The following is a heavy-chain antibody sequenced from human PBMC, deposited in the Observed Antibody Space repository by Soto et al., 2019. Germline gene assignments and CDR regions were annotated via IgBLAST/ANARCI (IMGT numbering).Heavy chain of an antibody. CDR1: GYTVTSYG. CDR3: AATIQEDIVVVPAAMSTHNWFDP. V-gene: IGHV1-18*04. Sequence: ASVKVSGKASGYTVTSYGISWVRQAPGQGLEWMGWISAYNGNTNYAQKLQGRVTMTTDTSTSTAYMELRSLRSDDTAGYYCAATIQEDIVVVPAAMSTHNWFDPWGQRTLCTVS. D-gene: IGHD2-2*01. CDR2: ISAYNGNT. J-gene: IGHJ5*01.